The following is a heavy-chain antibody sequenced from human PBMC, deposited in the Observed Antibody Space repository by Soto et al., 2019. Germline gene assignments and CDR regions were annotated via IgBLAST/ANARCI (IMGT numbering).Heavy chain of an antibody. CDR1: GGTFSSYA. Sequence: SVKVSCKASGGTFSSYAISWVRQGPGQGLEWMGGIIPIFGTANYAQKFQGRVTITADESTSTAYMELSSLRSEDTAVYYCASQHRLRGGPTAFDIWGQGTMVTVSS. D-gene: IGHD3-16*01. J-gene: IGHJ3*02. CDR3: ASQHRLRGGPTAFDI. CDR2: IIPIFGTA. V-gene: IGHV1-69*13.